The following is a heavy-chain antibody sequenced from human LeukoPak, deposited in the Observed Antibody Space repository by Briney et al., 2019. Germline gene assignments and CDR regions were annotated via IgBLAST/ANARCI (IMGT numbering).Heavy chain of an antibody. V-gene: IGHV4-30-2*01. CDR2: IYHSGST. CDR1: GGSISSGGYS. Sequence: PSQTLSLTCAVSGGSISSGGYSWSWIRQPPGKGLEWIGYIYHSGSTNYNPSLKSRVTISVDTSKNQFSLKLSSVTAADTAVYYCARGAHIAVAGTWFYYYYGMDVWGQGTTVTVSS. J-gene: IGHJ6*02. CDR3: ARGAHIAVAGTWFYYYYGMDV. D-gene: IGHD6-19*01.